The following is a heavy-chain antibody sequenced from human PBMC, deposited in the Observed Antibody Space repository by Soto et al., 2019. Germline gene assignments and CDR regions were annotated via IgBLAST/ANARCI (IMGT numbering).Heavy chain of an antibody. CDR2: INHSGST. CDR1: GGSFSGYY. J-gene: IGHJ6*02. Sequence: PSETLSLTCAVYGGSFSGYYWSWIRQPPGKGLEWIGEINHSGSTNYTPSLKSRVTISVDTSKNQFPLKLSSVAAADTAVYYCARGGGIQLFYYGMDVWGQGTTVTVSS. D-gene: IGHD5-18*01. CDR3: ARGGGIQLFYYGMDV. V-gene: IGHV4-34*01.